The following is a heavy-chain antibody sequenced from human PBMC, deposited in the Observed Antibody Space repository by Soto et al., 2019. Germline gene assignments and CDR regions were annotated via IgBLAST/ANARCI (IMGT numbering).Heavy chain of an antibody. CDR1: ALNLGIYS. CDR2: LSFSSSTI. D-gene: IGHD6-19*01. CDR3: ARTQAVPGTHFAY. V-gene: IGHV3-48*01. Sequence: GGSLRLPCSATALNLGIYSLNWVRQAPGKGLEWVSYLSFSSSTIYYADSVKGRFTISRDNGKDSLYLQMNSLRAEDTAVYYCARTQAVPGTHFAYWGQGT. J-gene: IGHJ4*02.